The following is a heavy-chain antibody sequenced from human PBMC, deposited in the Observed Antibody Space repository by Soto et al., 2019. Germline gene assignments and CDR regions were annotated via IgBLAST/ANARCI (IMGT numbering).Heavy chain of an antibody. V-gene: IGHV1-69*13. CDR1: GGTFSSYA. Sequence: GASVKVSCKASGGTFSSYAISWVRQAPGQGLEWMGGIIPIFGTANYAQKFQGRVTITADESTSTAYMELSSLRSEDTAVYYCARDMTYYEFWSGYQTPHYYGMDVWGQGTKVTVSS. D-gene: IGHD3-3*01. J-gene: IGHJ6*02. CDR2: IIPIFGTA. CDR3: ARDMTYYEFWSGYQTPHYYGMDV.